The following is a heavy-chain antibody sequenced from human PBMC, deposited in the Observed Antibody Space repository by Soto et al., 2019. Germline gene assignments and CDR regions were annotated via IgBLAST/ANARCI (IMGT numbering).Heavy chain of an antibody. Sequence: HLVQSGPEVKQPGASVTVSCKTSGDTFTNFGLSWVRQAPGQGLEWMGWIATYNSNKNYAQKFQGRHTLTTDTSTSTAYMELKSLGYDDTAVYYCARVLRGVVNWFDPWGQGTLVTVSS. J-gene: IGHJ5*02. CDR1: GDTFTNFG. V-gene: IGHV1-18*01. CDR3: ARVLRGVVNWFDP. CDR2: IATYNSNK. D-gene: IGHD3-10*01.